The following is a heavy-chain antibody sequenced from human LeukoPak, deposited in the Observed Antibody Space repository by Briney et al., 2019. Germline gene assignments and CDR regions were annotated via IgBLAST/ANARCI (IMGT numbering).Heavy chain of an antibody. Sequence: SVKVSCKASGGTFSSYAISWVRQAPGQGLEWMGGIIPTFGTANYAQKFQGRVTITTDESTSTAYMELSSLRSEDTAVYYCARGGTYYYDSSGYAFDIWGQGTMVTVSS. V-gene: IGHV1-69*05. D-gene: IGHD3-22*01. CDR2: IIPTFGTA. CDR3: ARGGTYYYDSSGYAFDI. CDR1: GGTFSSYA. J-gene: IGHJ3*02.